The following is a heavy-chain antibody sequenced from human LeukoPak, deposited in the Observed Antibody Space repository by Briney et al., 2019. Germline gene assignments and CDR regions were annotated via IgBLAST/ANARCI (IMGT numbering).Heavy chain of an antibody. CDR2: ISSSSSYI. J-gene: IGHJ4*02. CDR3: ARERMGITLVRDIDY. D-gene: IGHD3-10*01. V-gene: IGHV3-21*01. CDR1: GFTFSSYS. Sequence: GGSLRLSCAASGFTFSSYSMNWVRQAPGKGLEWVSSISSSSSYIHYADSVKGRFTISRDNAKNSLYLQMNSLRPDDTAVYYCARERMGITLVRDIDYWGQGTLVTVSS.